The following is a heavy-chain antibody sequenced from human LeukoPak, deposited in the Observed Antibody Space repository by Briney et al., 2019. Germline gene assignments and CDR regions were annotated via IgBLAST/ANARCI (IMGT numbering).Heavy chain of an antibody. D-gene: IGHD2/OR15-2a*01. CDR3: VSFYETY. Sequence: GGSLRLSCVASANYWMHWVRQAPGKGLVWVSHIISDGSWTSYADSVKGRYTISKDNAKNTVYLQMNSLRAEDTAVYYCVSFYETYWGRGTLVTVSS. V-gene: IGHV3-74*01. J-gene: IGHJ4*02. CDR2: IISDGSWT. CDR1: ANYW.